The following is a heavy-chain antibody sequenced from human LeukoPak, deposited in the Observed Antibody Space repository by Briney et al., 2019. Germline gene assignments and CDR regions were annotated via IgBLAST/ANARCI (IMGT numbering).Heavy chain of an antibody. D-gene: IGHD6-13*01. CDR3: ARAFVLAAPDY. CDR1: GFTFSSYA. Sequence: PGGSLRLSCAAFGFTFSSYAMHWVRQAPGKGLEWVAVISYDGSNKYYADSVKGRFTISRDNSKNTLYLQMNSLRAEDTAVYYCARAFVLAAPDYWGQGTLVTVSS. V-gene: IGHV3-30*01. CDR2: ISYDGSNK. J-gene: IGHJ4*02.